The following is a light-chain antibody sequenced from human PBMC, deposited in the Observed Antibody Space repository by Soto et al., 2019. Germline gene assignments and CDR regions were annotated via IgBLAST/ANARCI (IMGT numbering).Light chain of an antibody. CDR2: GAS. J-gene: IGKJ2*01. V-gene: IGKV1-5*01. Sequence: DIQMTQSPPTLSASVGDRVTIACRASQPIHNWLAWYQQQPGKAPSLLIYGASTLQSGVPSRFRGSGSGTDFTLTISSLQPEDFPTYYCQQYDSYPYTFGQGTKVEIK. CDR1: QPIHNW. CDR3: QQYDSYPYT.